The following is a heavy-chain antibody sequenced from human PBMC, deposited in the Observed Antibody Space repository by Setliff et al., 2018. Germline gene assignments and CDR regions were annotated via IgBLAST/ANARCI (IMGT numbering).Heavy chain of an antibody. V-gene: IGHV4-39*01. CDR3: ARHDARGYYYYMDV. CDR1: GGSISSSDFY. D-gene: IGHD3-10*01. CDR2: IYYSGTT. Sequence: KPSETLSLTCTVSGGSISSSDFYWGWIRQPPGKGLEWIGSIYYSGTTYYNPSLKSPVTISIDTSKNQFSLKPSSVTAADTAIYYCARHDARGYYYYMDVWGEGTTVTVSS. J-gene: IGHJ6*03.